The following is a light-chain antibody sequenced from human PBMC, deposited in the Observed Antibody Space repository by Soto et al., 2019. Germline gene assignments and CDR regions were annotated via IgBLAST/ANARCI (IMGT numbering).Light chain of an antibody. V-gene: IGKV3-11*01. CDR1: QSVSSY. Sequence: EIVLTQSPATLSLSPGERATISCRASQSVSSYLAWYQQKPGQAPRLLIYDASNRATGIPARFSGSGSGTDFTLTISSLEPEDFAVYYCRQRSNWPRALITFGQGTRLEIK. CDR3: RQRSNWPRALIT. CDR2: DAS. J-gene: IGKJ5*01.